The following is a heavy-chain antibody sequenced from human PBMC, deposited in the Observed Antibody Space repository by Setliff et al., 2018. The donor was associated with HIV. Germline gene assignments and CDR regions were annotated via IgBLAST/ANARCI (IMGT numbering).Heavy chain of an antibody. D-gene: IGHD3-3*01. J-gene: IGHJ3*02. V-gene: IGHV4-4*09. Sequence: SETLSLTCSVSGGSINSYYWSWIRQPPGKGLEWIGYIYTSGCTKYNPFLRSRVTISVDPSKNQFSLRLSSVTAADTALYYCARHSDFWSEDAFDIWGQGTMVTVSS. CDR3: ARHSDFWSEDAFDI. CDR2: IYTSGCT. CDR1: GGSINSYY.